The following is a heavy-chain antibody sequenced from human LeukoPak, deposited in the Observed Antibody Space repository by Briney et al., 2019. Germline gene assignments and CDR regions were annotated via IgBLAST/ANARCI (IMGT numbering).Heavy chain of an antibody. D-gene: IGHD3-22*01. J-gene: IGHJ5*02. CDR3: ARSGWDYYDSSGPRSWFDP. CDR2: IYHSGST. Sequence: SETLSLTCAVSGGSISSGDYSWSWIRQPPGKGLEWIGYIYHSGSTYYNPSLKSRVTISVDRPKNQLSLKLTSVTAADTAVYYCARSGWDYYDSSGPRSWFDPWGQGTLVTVSS. V-gene: IGHV4-30-2*01. CDR1: GGSISSGDYS.